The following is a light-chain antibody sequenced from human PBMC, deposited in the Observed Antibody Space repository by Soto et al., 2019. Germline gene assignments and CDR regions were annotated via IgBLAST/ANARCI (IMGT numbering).Light chain of an antibody. CDR1: QSVGKNY. V-gene: IGKV3-20*01. Sequence: EIVLTQSPGTLSLSSGERATLSCRASQSVGKNYLAWYQQKPGQAPRLLIYDASSRATGIPNRFSGSGSGTDFTLTIRRLEPEDFAVYFCQQSASSPRTFGGGTKVEIK. CDR2: DAS. J-gene: IGKJ4*01. CDR3: QQSASSPRT.